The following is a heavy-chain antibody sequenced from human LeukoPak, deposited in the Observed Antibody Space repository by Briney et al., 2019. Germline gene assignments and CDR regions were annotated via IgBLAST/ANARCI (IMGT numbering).Heavy chain of an antibody. J-gene: IGHJ3*02. D-gene: IGHD1-26*01. V-gene: IGHV3-23*01. CDR1: GFTFSSYA. CDR2: ISGSGGST. CDR3: AKGWDAFDI. Sequence: GGSLRLSCAASGFTFSSYARSWARQAPGKGLEWVSAISGSGGSTYYADSVKGRFTISRDNSENTLYLQMNSLRAEDTAVYYCAKGWDAFDIWGQGTMVTVSS.